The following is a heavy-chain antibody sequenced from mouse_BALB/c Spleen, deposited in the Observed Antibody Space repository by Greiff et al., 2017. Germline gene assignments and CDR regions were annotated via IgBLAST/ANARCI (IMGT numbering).Heavy chain of an antibody. CDR2: IRNKANGYTT. CDR3: ARGGTMTAWFAY. CDR1: GFTFTDYY. Sequence: DVQLVESGGGLVQPGGSLRLSCATSGFTFTDYYMSWVRQPPGKALEWLGFIRNKANGYTTEYSASVKGRFTISRDNSQSILYLQMNTLRAEDSATYYCARGGTMTAWFAYWGQGTLVTVSA. V-gene: IGHV7-3*02. D-gene: IGHD2-4*01. J-gene: IGHJ3*01.